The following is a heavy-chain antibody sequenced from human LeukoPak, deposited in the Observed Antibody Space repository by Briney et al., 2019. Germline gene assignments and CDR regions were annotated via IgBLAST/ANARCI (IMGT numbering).Heavy chain of an antibody. CDR1: RGTFSSYA. D-gene: IGHD3-3*01. J-gene: IGHJ6*02. V-gene: IGHV1-69*04. CDR3: ARGHYDFWSGYRYYYYYGMDV. Sequence: ASVKVSCKTSRGTFSSYAISWVRQAPGQGLEWMGRSIPISCIANYAQKFQGRVTITADKSTSTAYMELSSLRAEDTAVYYCARGHYDFWSGYRYYYYYGMDVWGQGTTVTVSS. CDR2: SIPISCIA.